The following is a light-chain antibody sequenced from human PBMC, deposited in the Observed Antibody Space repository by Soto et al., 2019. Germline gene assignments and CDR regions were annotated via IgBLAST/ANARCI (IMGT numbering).Light chain of an antibody. CDR3: AAWDYSLSGWV. V-gene: IGLV1-47*01. CDR1: SSNIGSNY. J-gene: IGLJ3*02. CDR2: RNN. Sequence: QSVLTQPPSASGTPGQRVTISCSGSSSNIGSNYVYWYQQLPGTAPKLLIYRNNQRPSGVPDRFSGSKSGTSASLAISGLRSEYEADYYCAAWDYSLSGWVFGGGTQLTVL.